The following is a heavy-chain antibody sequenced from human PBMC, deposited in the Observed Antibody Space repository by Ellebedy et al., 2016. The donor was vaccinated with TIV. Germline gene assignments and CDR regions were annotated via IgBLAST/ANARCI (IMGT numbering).Heavy chain of an antibody. Sequence: PGGSLRLSCAASGFTFRSYALHWVRQAPGMVLEWVAVVSYDGSIKNYVDSVKGRFTISRDNSRNTIYLQMNSLRPEDTAVYYCARDWGLSVIGVVINWYFDLWGRGTVVTVSS. CDR1: GFTFRSYA. CDR3: ARDWGLSVIGVVINWYFDL. D-gene: IGHD3-22*01. J-gene: IGHJ2*01. V-gene: IGHV3-30*04. CDR2: VSYDGSIK.